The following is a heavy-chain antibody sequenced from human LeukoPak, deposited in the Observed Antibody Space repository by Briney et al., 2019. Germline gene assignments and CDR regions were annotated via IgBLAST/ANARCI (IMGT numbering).Heavy chain of an antibody. V-gene: IGHV3-23*01. CDR3: AKSGSSGWYVTYYYYGMDV. D-gene: IGHD6-19*01. CDR2: ISGSGAST. J-gene: IGHJ6*02. CDR1: GFTFSSYA. Sequence: GGSLRLSCAASGFTFSSYAMTWVRQAPGKGLEWVSTISGSGASTFYADSVKGRFTISRDKSKNTLYLQMNSLRAEDTAVYYCAKSGSSGWYVTYYYYGMDVWRQGTTVTVS.